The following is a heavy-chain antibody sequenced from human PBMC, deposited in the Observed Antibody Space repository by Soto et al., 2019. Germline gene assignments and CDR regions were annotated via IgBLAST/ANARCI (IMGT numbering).Heavy chain of an antibody. V-gene: IGHV1-18*01. CDR3: ARYDAAGYCRGGRCYLEY. J-gene: IGHJ4*02. CDR1: GYTFTSYG. Sequence: ASVKVSSKASGYTFTSYGISWVRQAPGQGLEWVRCISAYNGNTNYAQKLQGRGTMTTDTSTSTAYMELRSLRSDDTAVYYLARYDAAGYCRGGRCYLEYWGQGTLVTVSS. CDR2: ISAYNGNT. D-gene: IGHD2-15*01.